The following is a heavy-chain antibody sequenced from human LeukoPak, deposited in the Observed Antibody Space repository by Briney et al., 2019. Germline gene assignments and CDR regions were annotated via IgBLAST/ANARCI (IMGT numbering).Heavy chain of an antibody. CDR2: INNDGSGT. D-gene: IGHD3-10*01. CDR3: VRGGFGHAMDV. J-gene: IGHJ6*02. Sequence: GGSLRLSCAASGFTFSSYWMHWVRQAPGKGLVWVSVINNDGSGTNYADSVKGRSTISRDNAKDTLYLQMTSLGAEDTAVYYCVRGGFGHAMDVWGQGTTVTVSS. V-gene: IGHV3-74*01. CDR1: GFTFSSYW.